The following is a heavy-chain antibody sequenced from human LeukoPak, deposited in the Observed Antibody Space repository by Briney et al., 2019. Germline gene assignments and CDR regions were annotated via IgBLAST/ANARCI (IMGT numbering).Heavy chain of an antibody. CDR3: ARGGGQSYYYYYMDV. J-gene: IGHJ6*03. V-gene: IGHV4-59*01. CDR2: IYYSGST. D-gene: IGHD2-15*01. Sequence: PSETLSLTCTVSGGSISSYYWSWVRQPPGEGLGWSGYIYYSGSTNYNPSLKSLVTISVDTSQNQFSLKLSSVTAADTAVYYCARGGGQSYYYYYMDVWGKGTTVTVSS. CDR1: GGSISSYY.